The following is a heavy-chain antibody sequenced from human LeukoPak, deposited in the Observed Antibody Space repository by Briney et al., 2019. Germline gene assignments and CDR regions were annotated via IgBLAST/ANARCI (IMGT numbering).Heavy chain of an antibody. D-gene: IGHD3-22*01. CDR2: IYYSGST. Sequence: SSETLSLTCTVSGGSISSGGYYWSWIRQHPGKGLEWIGYIYYSGSTYYNPSLKSRVTISVDTSKNQFSLKLSSVTAADTAVYYCARVRSMIEFDYWGQGTLVTVSS. J-gene: IGHJ4*02. CDR1: GGSISSGGYY. V-gene: IGHV4-31*03. CDR3: ARVRSMIEFDY.